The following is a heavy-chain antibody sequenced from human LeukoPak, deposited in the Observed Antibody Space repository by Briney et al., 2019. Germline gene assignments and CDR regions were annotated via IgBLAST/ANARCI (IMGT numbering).Heavy chain of an antibody. CDR1: GFSFDDYA. CDR3: AKDSRRGIAARPGWFDP. Sequence: GGSLRLSCAASGFSFDDYAMYWVRQAPGKGLEWVSLISGDGGITYYADSVKGRFTISRGNSKNSLYLQMNSLRNEDTALYYCAKDSRRGIAARPGWFDPWGQGTLVTVSS. V-gene: IGHV3-43*02. J-gene: IGHJ5*02. CDR2: ISGDGGIT. D-gene: IGHD6-6*01.